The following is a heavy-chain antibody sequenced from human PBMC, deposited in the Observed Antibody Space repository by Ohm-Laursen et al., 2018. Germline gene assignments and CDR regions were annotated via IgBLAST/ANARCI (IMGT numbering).Heavy chain of an antibody. V-gene: IGHV1-8*01. Sequence: SSVKVSCKVSGYTFSSYDIIWVRQASGQGPEWMGWMNPNSHNTGYARKFRGRVSMTSDSSISTAYMELYSLTSEDTATYYCARAVRYQLLSDPWGQGTLVTVSS. CDR2: MNPNSHNT. CDR3: ARAVRYQLLSDP. CDR1: GYTFSSYD. J-gene: IGHJ5*02. D-gene: IGHD4-23*01.